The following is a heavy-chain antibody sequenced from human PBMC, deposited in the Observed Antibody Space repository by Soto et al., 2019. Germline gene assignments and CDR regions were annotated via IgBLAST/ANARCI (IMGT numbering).Heavy chain of an antibody. CDR2: IKQDGSEK. V-gene: IGHV3-7*05. CDR1: GFTFSSYW. J-gene: IGHJ6*02. CDR3: ARVLGWFGELHPHSYYYGMDV. D-gene: IGHD3-10*01. Sequence: EVQLVESGGGLVQPGGSLRLSCAASGFTFSSYWMSWVRQAPGKGLEWVANIKQDGSEKYYVDSVKGRFTISRDNAKNSLYLQMNSLRAEDTAVYYCARVLGWFGELHPHSYYYGMDVWGQGTTVTVSS.